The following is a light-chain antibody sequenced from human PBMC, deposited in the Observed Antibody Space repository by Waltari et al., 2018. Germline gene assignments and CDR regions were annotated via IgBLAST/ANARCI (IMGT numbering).Light chain of an antibody. CDR3: CSYAGDIL. Sequence: QSALTQPASVSGSPGPSITISFTGTSSNVRGYYYVSWYQHHPGEVPKVMIYYVTNRPSGVSKRVSGSKSGNTASLTSSGLQAEDEADYYCCSYAGDILFGGGTKLTVL. CDR1: SSNVRGYYY. CDR2: YVT. V-gene: IGLV2-23*02. J-gene: IGLJ2*01.